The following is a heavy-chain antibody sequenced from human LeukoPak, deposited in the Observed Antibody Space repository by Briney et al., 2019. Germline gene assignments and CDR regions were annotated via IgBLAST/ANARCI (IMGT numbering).Heavy chain of an antibody. CDR1: GFTFSSYA. V-gene: IGHV3-23*01. CDR2: ISGSGGST. CDR3: AKDFWSGYYPNY. D-gene: IGHD3-3*01. J-gene: IGHJ4*02. Sequence: GGSLRLSCAASGFTFSSYAMTWVRQAPGKGLEWVSMISGSGGSTSYADSVKGRFTISRDNSKNTLYLQMSSLRAEDTALYYCAKDFWSGYYPNYWGQGTLVTVSS.